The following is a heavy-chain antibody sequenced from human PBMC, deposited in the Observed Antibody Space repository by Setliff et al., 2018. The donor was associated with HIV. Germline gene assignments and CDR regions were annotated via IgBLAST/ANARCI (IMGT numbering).Heavy chain of an antibody. J-gene: IGHJ4*02. D-gene: IGHD5-12*01. V-gene: IGHV1-18*01. Sequence: ASVKVSCKASGYTFNNYGISWVRQAPGQGLEWMGWINTHSGYTNYAQYVQGRVTVTMDTSTSTAYMELRSLKSDDTAVYYCARGKTWLRFLDYWGQGTLVTVSS. CDR1: GYTFNNYG. CDR2: INTHSGYT. CDR3: ARGKTWLRFLDY.